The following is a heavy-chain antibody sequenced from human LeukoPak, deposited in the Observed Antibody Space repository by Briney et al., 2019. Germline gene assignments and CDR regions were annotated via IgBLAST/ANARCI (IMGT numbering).Heavy chain of an antibody. J-gene: IGHJ4*02. V-gene: IGHV4-39*01. D-gene: IGHD3-9*01. Sequence: SETLSLTCTVSGGSISSSSYYWGWIRQSPGKGLEWIGSIYYSGSTYYNPSLKSRVTISVDTSKNQFSLKLSSVTAADTAVYYCASDRLRFFDWCYWGQGTLVTVSS. CDR1: GGSISSSSYY. CDR2: IYYSGST. CDR3: ASDRLRFFDWCY.